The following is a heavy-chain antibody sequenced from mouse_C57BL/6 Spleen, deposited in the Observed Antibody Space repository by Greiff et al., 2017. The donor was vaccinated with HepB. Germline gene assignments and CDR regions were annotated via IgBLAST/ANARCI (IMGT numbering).Heavy chain of an antibody. J-gene: IGHJ3*01. V-gene: IGHV2-5*01. Sequence: VKVVESGPGLVQPSQSLSITCTVSGFSLTSYGVHWVRQSPGKGLEWLGVIWRGGSTDYNAAFMSRLSITKDNSKSQVFFKMNSLQADDTAIYYCAKNEDDSSWFAYWGQGTLVTVSA. D-gene: IGHD2-4*01. CDR2: IWRGGST. CDR1: GFSLTSYG. CDR3: AKNEDDSSWFAY.